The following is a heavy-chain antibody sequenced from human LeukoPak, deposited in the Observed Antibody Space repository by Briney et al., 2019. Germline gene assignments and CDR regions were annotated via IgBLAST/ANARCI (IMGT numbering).Heavy chain of an antibody. CDR3: AKVGAPSAFDI. Sequence: GGSLRLSCAASGFTFSTCAMSWVRQAPGKGLEWVSTISGGGGRTFYADSVKGRFTISRDDSKNTLYLQMTSLRAEDTAVYYCAKVGAPSAFDIWGQGTMVTVSS. J-gene: IGHJ3*02. CDR2: ISGGGGRT. CDR1: GFTFSTCA. V-gene: IGHV3-23*01. D-gene: IGHD3-16*01.